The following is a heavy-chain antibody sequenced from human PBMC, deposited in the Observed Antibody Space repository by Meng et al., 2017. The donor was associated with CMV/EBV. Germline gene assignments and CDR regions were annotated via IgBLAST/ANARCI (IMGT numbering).Heavy chain of an antibody. Sequence: YWMSWVRQAQGKGLEWVANIKQDGSEKYYVDSVKGRFTISRDNAKNSLYLQMNSLRAEDTAVYYCARGGGYCSSTSCYQRRYWYFDLWGRGTLVTVSS. V-gene: IGHV3-7*01. D-gene: IGHD2-2*01. CDR2: IKQDGSEK. J-gene: IGHJ2*01. CDR1: YW. CDR3: ARGGGYCSSTSCYQRRYWYFDL.